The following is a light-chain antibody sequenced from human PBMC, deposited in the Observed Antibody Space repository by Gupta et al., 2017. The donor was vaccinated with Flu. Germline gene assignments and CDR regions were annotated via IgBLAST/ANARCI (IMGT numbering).Light chain of an antibody. CDR3: SSYSTVTASTV. J-gene: IGLJ1*01. CDR2: EVT. Sequence: QSALTQPASVSGSPRPSITISCTGTSSDIGAYNYVSWYQQHPGKAPKLIIYEVTNRPSGISDRYSASKSGNTASLNISGLHTEDEADYYCSSYSTVTASTVFGGGTRVTAL. CDR1: SSDIGAYNY. V-gene: IGLV2-14*01.